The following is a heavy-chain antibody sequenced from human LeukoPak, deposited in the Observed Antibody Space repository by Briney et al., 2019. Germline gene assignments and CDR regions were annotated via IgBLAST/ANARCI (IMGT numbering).Heavy chain of an antibody. J-gene: IGHJ4*02. CDR1: GGTFSSYA. Sequence: ASVKVSCKASGGTFSSYAISWVRQAPGQGLEWMGGIIPIFGTANYAQKFQGGVTITADESTSTAYMELSSLRSEDTAVYYCARERGYCSGGSCYSLDYWGQGTLVTVSS. CDR2: IIPIFGTA. D-gene: IGHD2-15*01. V-gene: IGHV1-69*13. CDR3: ARERGYCSGGSCYSLDY.